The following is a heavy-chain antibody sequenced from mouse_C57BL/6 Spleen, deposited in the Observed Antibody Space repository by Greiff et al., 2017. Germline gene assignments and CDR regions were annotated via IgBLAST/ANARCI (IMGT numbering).Heavy chain of an antibody. CDR3: APYYYGSSYWGY. CDR1: GYTFTSYW. CDR2: IHPNSGST. D-gene: IGHD1-1*01. V-gene: IGHV1-64*01. Sequence: VQLQQPGAELVKPGASVKLSCKASGYTFTSYWMHWVKQRPGQGLEWIGMIHPNSGSTNYNEKFKSKATLTVDKSSSTAYMQLSSLTSEDSAVYYCAPYYYGSSYWGYWGQGTTLTVSS. J-gene: IGHJ2*01.